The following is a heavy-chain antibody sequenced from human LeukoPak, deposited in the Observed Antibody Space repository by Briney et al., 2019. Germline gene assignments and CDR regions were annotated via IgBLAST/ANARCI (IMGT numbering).Heavy chain of an antibody. J-gene: IGHJ6*02. V-gene: IGHV4-34*01. CDR1: GGSFSGYY. CDR2: INHSGST. CDR3: ASVGLIAPSDV. Sequence: PSETLSLTCAVYGGSFSGYYWSWIRQPPGKGLEWIGEINHSGSTNYIPSLKSRVTISVDTSKNQFSLKLSSVTAADTAVYYCASVGLIAPSDVWGQGTTVTVSS. D-gene: IGHD3-22*01.